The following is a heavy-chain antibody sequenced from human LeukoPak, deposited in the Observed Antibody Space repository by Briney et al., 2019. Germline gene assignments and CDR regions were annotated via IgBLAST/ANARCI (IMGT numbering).Heavy chain of an antibody. D-gene: IGHD2-15*01. V-gene: IGHV3-43*02. J-gene: IGHJ3*02. Sequence: GGSLRLSCAASGFAFDDYAMHWVRQAPGKGLEWVSLISGDGGSTYYADSVRGRFTISRDNSKNSLYLQMDSLRTEDTAFYYCAKEIDTLGTNAFDIWGQGTMVTVSS. CDR1: GFAFDDYA. CDR3: AKEIDTLGTNAFDI. CDR2: ISGDGGST.